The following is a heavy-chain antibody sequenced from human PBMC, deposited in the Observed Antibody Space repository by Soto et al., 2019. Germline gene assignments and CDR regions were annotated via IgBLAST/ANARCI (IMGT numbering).Heavy chain of an antibody. D-gene: IGHD1-26*01. V-gene: IGHV4-34*01. CDR2: INHRRTI. CDR1: CGALIGST. CDR3: AAGGGFIEGRMVSFDP. Sequence: PTETLSLTCAIHCGALIGSTWNWIRQFPGKGLEWIGEINHRRTINYNPSLTSRVTISVDTSRNQFSLKLTSVTAADTAVYYCAAGGGFIEGRMVSFDPWGQGTRVTVSS. J-gene: IGHJ5*02.